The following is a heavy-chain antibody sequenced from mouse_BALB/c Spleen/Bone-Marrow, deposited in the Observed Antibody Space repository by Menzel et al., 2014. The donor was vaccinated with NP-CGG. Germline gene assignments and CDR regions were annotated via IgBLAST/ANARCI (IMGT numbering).Heavy chain of an antibody. D-gene: IGHD2-1*01. CDR3: ARGNSEAMDY. J-gene: IGHJ4*01. CDR1: GYTFTSYW. V-gene: IGHV1-7*01. CDR2: INPSTGYT. Sequence: LVESGAELAKPGASVKMSCKASGYTFTSYWMHWVKQRPGQGLEWIGYINPSTGYTEYNQKFKDKATLTADKSSSTAYMQLSSLTSEDSAVYYCARGNSEAMDYWGQGTSVTVSS.